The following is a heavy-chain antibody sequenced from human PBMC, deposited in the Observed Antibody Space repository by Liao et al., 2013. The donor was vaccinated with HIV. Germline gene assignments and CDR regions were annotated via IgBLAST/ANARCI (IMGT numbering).Heavy chain of an antibody. CDR1: GDSINSYY. CDR2: IHSTGTT. Sequence: QVQLQESGPGVVKPSETLSLTCTVSGDSINSYYWSWIRQPAGKGLEWIGRIHSTGTTNYNPSLKSRVSVSLDTSNNRFSLKLTSVTAADTAIYYCARERRSWGSYSDSWARNPGHRLL. J-gene: IGHJ5*01. V-gene: IGHV4-4*07. CDR3: ARERRSWGSYSDS. D-gene: IGHD7-27*01.